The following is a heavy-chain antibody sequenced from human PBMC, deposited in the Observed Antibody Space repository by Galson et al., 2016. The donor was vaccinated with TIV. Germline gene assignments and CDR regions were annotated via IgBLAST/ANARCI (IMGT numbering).Heavy chain of an antibody. CDR1: GYSINSGYS. D-gene: IGHD4-17*01. V-gene: IGHV4-38-2*02. CDR3: VREGSTVTMHHYFGMDV. J-gene: IGHJ6*02. CDR2: IYESGTT. Sequence: LSLTCAVSGYSINSGYSWGWIRQPPGKGLQWIGSIYESGTTYYNPSLKSRLTMSVDTSKNQFSLKLSSVSAADTAVYYCVREGSTVTMHHYFGMDVWGQGTSVTVSS.